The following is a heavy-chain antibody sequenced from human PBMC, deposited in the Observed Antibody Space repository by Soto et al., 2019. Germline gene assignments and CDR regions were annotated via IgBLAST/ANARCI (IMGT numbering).Heavy chain of an antibody. CDR1: GGTFSSYA. V-gene: IGHV1-69*13. CDR2: IIPIFGTA. CDR3: ASPEAGRGYSYVGYYFDY. J-gene: IGHJ4*02. D-gene: IGHD5-18*01. Sequence: GASVKVSCKASGGTFSSYAISWVRQAPGQGLEWMGGIIPIFGTANYAQKFQGRVTITADESTSTAYMELSSLRSEDTAVYYCASPEAGRGYSYVGYYFDYWGQGTLVTVSS.